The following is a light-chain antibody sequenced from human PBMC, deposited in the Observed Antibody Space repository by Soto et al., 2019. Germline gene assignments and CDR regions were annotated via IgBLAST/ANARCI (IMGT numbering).Light chain of an antibody. J-gene: IGKJ1*01. CDR2: GAS. CDR1: KIVSSN. Sequence: DKVLTQPPGSPSCRSRVSASLFARAMKIVSSNLAWYQQKPGQAPRLLIYGASTRATGIPARFSGSGSGTEFSLSISSLQSEHFAVYYCQQYNNWPRTFGQGTKVDI. V-gene: IGKV3-15*01. CDR3: QQYNNWPRT.